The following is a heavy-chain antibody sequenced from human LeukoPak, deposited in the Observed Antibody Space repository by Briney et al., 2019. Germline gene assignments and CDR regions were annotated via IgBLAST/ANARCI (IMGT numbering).Heavy chain of an antibody. CDR1: GGSITSRSNY. CDR2: INYSGST. CDR3: ARLNYWYFDL. Sequence: SETLSLTCTVSGGSITSRSNYWGWIRQPPGKGLEWIGSINYSGSTYYNPSLKSRVTISVDTSKNQFSLKLISVTAADTAVYYCARLNYWYFDLWGRGTLVTVSS. J-gene: IGHJ2*01. V-gene: IGHV4-39*01.